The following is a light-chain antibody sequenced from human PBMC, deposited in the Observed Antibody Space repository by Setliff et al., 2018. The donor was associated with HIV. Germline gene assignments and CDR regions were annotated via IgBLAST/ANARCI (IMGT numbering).Light chain of an antibody. Sequence: QSALTQPASVSGSPGQSITISCTGTNRDVGSYNYVSWYQQHPGKVPKLMIYDVSNRPSGVSNRFSGSKAGNTASLTISGLQPEDEADYYCTSYTSSNTLVFGGGTKVTVL. V-gene: IGLV2-14*03. J-gene: IGLJ2*01. CDR1: NRDVGSYNY. CDR2: DVS. CDR3: TSYTSSNTLV.